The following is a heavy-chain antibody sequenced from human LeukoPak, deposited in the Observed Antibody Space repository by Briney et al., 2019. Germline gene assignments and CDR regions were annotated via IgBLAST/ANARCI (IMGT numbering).Heavy chain of an antibody. CDR3: ARELLSSLDI. D-gene: IGHD3-10*01. CDR1: GVSISSYY. J-gene: IGHJ3*02. V-gene: IGHV4-59*01. Sequence: PSETLSLTCTVSGVSISSYYWSWIRQPPGKGLEWIGYIYYSGSTNYNPSLKSRVTISVDTSKNQFSLKLSSVTAADTAVYYCARELLSSLDIWGQGTMVTVSS. CDR2: IYYSGST.